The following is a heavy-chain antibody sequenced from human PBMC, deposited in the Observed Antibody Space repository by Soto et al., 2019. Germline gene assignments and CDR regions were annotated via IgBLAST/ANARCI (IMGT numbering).Heavy chain of an antibody. J-gene: IGHJ4*02. CDR2: ISAYNGNT. CDR1: GYTFTNFG. D-gene: IGHD3-16*01. V-gene: IGHV1-18*01. CDR3: AGGGTQIDY. Sequence: QVHLVQSGAEVKKPGASVKVSCTASGYTFTNFGISWVRQAPGQGLEWMGWISAYNGNTNYAQKFQGRVTMTTDTSTSTAYMELMSLRSDDTAVNYSAGGGTQIDYWGQGTLVAVAS.